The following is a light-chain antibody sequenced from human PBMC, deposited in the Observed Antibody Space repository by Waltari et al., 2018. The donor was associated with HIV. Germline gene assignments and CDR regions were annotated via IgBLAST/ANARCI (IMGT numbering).Light chain of an antibody. Sequence: QSALTQPPSVSGSPGQSLTTSCTGTSPDVGRSKLVSWYQHHPDKAPKLLVYMVTERPSGVSNRFSGSKSGNTAFLTISGLQVGDEADYYCCSFGRKPFVFGTGTTVTVL. J-gene: IGLJ1*01. CDR2: MVT. CDR1: SPDVGRSKL. V-gene: IGLV2-23*02. CDR3: CSFGRKPFV.